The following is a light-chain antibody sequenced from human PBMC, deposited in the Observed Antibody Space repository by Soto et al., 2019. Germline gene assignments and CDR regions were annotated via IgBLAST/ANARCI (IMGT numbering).Light chain of an antibody. V-gene: IGLV9-49*01. J-gene: IGLJ1*01. CDR1: SGYSNYK. Sequence: QSALTQPPSASASLGASVTLTCTLSSGYSNYKVDWYQQRPGKGPRFVMRVGTGEIVGSKGDGIPDRFSVLGSGLNRYLTIKNIQEEDESDYHCGADHGSGSNFVYVFGTGTKLTVL. CDR2: VGTGEIVG. CDR3: GADHGSGSNFVYV.